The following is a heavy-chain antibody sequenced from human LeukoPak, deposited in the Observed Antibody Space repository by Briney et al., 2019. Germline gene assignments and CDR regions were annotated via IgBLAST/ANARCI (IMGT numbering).Heavy chain of an antibody. CDR3: ARGQKAYNQRRGYYFDY. CDR2: INHSGST. Sequence: PSQTLSLTCTVSGGSISSGGYYLSWIRQPPGKGLEWIVEINHSGSTNYNPSLKSRVTISVDTSKNQFSLKLSSVTAADTAVYYCARGQKAYNQRRGYYFDYGGQETLVTVPS. V-gene: IGHV4-30-2*01. D-gene: IGHD1-1*01. CDR1: GGSISSGGYY. J-gene: IGHJ4*02.